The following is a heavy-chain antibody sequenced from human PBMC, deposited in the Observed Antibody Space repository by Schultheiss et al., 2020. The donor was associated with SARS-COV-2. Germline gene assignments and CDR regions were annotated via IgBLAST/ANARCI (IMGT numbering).Heavy chain of an antibody. CDR3: AKTWFGESDY. J-gene: IGHJ4*02. CDR2: ISYDGSNK. V-gene: IGHV3-30*18. CDR1: GFTFSSYG. D-gene: IGHD3-10*01. Sequence: GGSLRLSCAASGFTFSSYGMHWVRQAPGKGLEWVAVISYDGSNKYYADSVKGRFTISRDNSKNTLYLQMNSLRAEDTAVYYCAKTWFGESDYWGQGTLVTVSS.